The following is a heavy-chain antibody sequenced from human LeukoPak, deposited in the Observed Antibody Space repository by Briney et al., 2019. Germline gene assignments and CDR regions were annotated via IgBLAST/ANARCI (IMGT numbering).Heavy chain of an antibody. CDR3: ARAVSGTLGGAFDI. Sequence: ASVKVSCKASGYTFIDYFIHWMRQTPGQGLEWLGWINPNSGVTRYAQKFQGRVTLTRDTAAYMELSSLKYDDTAVYHCARAVSGTLGGAFDIGAKGQRSPSLQ. V-gene: IGHV1-2*02. CDR2: INPNSGVT. CDR1: GYTFIDYF. D-gene: IGHD1-14*01. J-gene: IGHJ3*02.